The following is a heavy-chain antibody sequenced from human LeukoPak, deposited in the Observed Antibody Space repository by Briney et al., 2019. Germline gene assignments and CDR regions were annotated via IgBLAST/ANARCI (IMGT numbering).Heavy chain of an antibody. J-gene: IGHJ4*02. D-gene: IGHD6-19*01. V-gene: IGHV4-39*01. CDR1: GGSISNLTYY. Sequence: SETLSLTCTVSGGSISNLTYYRGWFRQPPGKGLEWVASVYYSGTTYYSPSLKSRVAISVNRSNNQFSLRLNSVTAADTAVYFCAGYSAGWSGGGGYWGQGTLVTASS. CDR3: AGYSAGWSGGGGY. CDR2: VYYSGTT.